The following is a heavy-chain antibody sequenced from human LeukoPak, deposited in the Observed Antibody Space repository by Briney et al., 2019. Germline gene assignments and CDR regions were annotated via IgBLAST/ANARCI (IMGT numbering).Heavy chain of an antibody. J-gene: IGHJ4*02. V-gene: IGHV3-53*01. CDR3: ARGWELLLGDY. CDR2: IYSGGST. Sequence: GGSLRLSCAASGFTVSSNYMSWVRQAPGKGLEWVSVIYSGGSTYYADSVKGRFTISRDNSKNTLYLQMNSLRAEDTAVYYCARGWELLLGDYWGQGTLVTVSS. D-gene: IGHD1-26*01. CDR1: GFTVSSNY.